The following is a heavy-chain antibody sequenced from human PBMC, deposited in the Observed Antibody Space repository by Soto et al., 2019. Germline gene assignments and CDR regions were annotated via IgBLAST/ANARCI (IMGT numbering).Heavy chain of an antibody. CDR3: AREFCSGGNCYTYYFDP. Sequence: PGGSLRLSCAASGLTFNRYWMHWVRHAPGKGLVWVSHINTDGSNTNYADSVKGRFTISRDNAKSTLFLQMNSLRDEDTAVYYCAREFCSGGNCYTYYFDPWCQEIPVTVSS. V-gene: IGHV3-74*01. CDR2: INTDGSNT. D-gene: IGHD2-15*01. CDR1: GLTFNRYW. J-gene: IGHJ5*02.